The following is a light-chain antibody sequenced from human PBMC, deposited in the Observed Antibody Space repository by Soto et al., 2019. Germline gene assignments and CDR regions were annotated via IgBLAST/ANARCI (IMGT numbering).Light chain of an antibody. CDR1: QSVTNSY. V-gene: IGKV3-15*01. CDR2: GAS. Sequence: EIVMTQSPVTLSVSPGERATLSCRASQSVTNSYLAWYQQKPGQAPRLLIFGASTRAAGIPARFSGSGSGTEFTLTISSLQSEDFAVYYCQQHSHWPPWTFGQGTKVDIK. CDR3: QQHSHWPPWT. J-gene: IGKJ1*01.